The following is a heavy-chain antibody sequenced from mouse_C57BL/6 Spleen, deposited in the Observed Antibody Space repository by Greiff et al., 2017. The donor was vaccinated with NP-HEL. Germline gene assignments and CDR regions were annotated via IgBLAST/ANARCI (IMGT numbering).Heavy chain of an antibody. CDR1: GYTFTSYW. Sequence: VQLQQPGAELVRPGSSVKLSCKASGYTFTSYWMDWVKQRPGQGLEWIGNIYPSDSETHYNQKFKDKATLTVDKSSSTAYMQLSSLTSEDSAVYYCAREGDYYGSSSAYWGQGTLVTVSA. J-gene: IGHJ3*01. CDR3: AREGDYYGSSSAY. CDR2: IYPSDSET. D-gene: IGHD1-1*01. V-gene: IGHV1-61*01.